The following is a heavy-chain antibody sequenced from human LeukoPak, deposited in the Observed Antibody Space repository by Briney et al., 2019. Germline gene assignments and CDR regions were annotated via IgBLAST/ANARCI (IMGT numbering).Heavy chain of an antibody. CDR3: ARGGGYYSIPFDY. Sequence: SVKVSCKASGGTFSSYAISWVRQAPGQGLEWMGRIIPIFGIANYAQKFQGRVTITADKSTSTAYMELSSLGSEDTAVYYCARGGGYYSIPFDYWGQGTLVTVSS. V-gene: IGHV1-69*04. CDR1: GGTFSSYA. J-gene: IGHJ4*02. CDR2: IIPIFGIA. D-gene: IGHD3-22*01.